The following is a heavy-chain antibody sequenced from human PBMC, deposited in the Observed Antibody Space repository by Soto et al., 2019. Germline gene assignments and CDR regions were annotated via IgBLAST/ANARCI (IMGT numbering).Heavy chain of an antibody. J-gene: IGHJ4*02. D-gene: IGHD3-22*01. CDR2: ISGSGGST. CDR3: AKDLWRYYSDSSGYYPPLFFDY. Sequence: EVQLLESGGGLVQPGGSLRLSCAASGFTFSSYAMSWVRQAPGKGQEWVSAISGSGGSTYYADSVKGRFTISRDNSKNTLYLKMNSLRAEDTAVYYCAKDLWRYYSDSSGYYPPLFFDYWGQGTLVTVSS. CDR1: GFTFSSYA. V-gene: IGHV3-23*01.